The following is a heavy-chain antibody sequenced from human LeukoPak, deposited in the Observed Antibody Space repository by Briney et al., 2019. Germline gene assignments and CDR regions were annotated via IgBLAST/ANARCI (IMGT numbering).Heavy chain of an antibody. CDR1: GFTVSSNY. D-gene: IGHD3-22*01. CDR3: ARGQRITMIVVPQGRYMDV. CDR2: IYSGGST. V-gene: IGHV3-53*01. Sequence: GSLRLSCAASGFTVSSNYMSWVRQAPGKGLEWVSVIYSGGSTYYADSVKGRFTISRDNSKNTLYLQMNSLRAEDTALYYCARGQRITMIVVPQGRYMDVWGKGTTVTISS. J-gene: IGHJ6*03.